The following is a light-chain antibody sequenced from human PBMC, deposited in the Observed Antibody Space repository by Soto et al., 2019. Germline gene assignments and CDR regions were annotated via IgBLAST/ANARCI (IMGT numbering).Light chain of an antibody. CDR3: QQRSNWPWT. CDR2: GAS. V-gene: IGKV3D-20*02. J-gene: IGKJ1*01. CDR1: ETVNSNY. Sequence: DIVLTQSPGTLSLSPGERATLSCRASETVNSNYLAWYQQKRGQAPRLLIYGASRRATGIPARFSGSGSGTDFTLTISSLEPEDFAVYYCQQRSNWPWTFGQGTKVDIK.